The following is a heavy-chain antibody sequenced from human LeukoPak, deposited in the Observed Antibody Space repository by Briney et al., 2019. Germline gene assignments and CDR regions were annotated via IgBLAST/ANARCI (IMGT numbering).Heavy chain of an antibody. J-gene: IGHJ3*02. CDR2: IYYSGST. CDR1: GGSISSGGYY. Sequence: KSSETLSLTCTVSGGSISSGGYYWSWIRQHPGQGLEWIGYIYYSGSTYYNPSLKSRVTISVDTSKNQFSLKLSSVTAADTAVYYCARTDDSSGYYQTYGAFDIWGQGTMVTVSS. V-gene: IGHV4-31*03. CDR3: ARTDDSSGYYQTYGAFDI. D-gene: IGHD3-22*01.